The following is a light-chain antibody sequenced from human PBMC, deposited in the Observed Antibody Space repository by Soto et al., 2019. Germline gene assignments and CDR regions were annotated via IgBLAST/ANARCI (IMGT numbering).Light chain of an antibody. CDR2: GAS. Sequence: EIVLTQSPGTLSLFPGERATLSCRASQSISSSYLAWYQQKPGQAPRLLIYGASSRATGIPDRFSGAGSATDFTLTISRLEPEYFAVYSCHQYGSAPAWTFGQGTKVEIK. CDR1: QSISSSY. V-gene: IGKV3-20*01. CDR3: HQYGSAPAWT. J-gene: IGKJ1*01.